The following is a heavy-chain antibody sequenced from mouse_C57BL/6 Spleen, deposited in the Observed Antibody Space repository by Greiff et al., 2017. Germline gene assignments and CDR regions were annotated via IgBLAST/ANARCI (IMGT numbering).Heavy chain of an antibody. D-gene: IGHD2-2*01. CDR1: GYTFTSYG. CDR3: ARSVYYGYPAWFAY. V-gene: IGHV1-81*01. CDR2: IYPRSGNT. Sequence: QVQLQQSGAELARPGASVKLSCKASGYTFTSYGISWVKQRTGQGLEWIGEIYPRSGNTYYNEKFKGKATLSADKSSSTAYMELRSLTSEDSAVYFCARSVYYGYPAWFAYWGQGTLVTVYA. J-gene: IGHJ3*01.